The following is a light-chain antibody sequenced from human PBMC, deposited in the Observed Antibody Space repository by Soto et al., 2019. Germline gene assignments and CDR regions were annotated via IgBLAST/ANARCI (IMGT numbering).Light chain of an antibody. Sequence: AIQVTQSPSSLSASVGDRVTFTCRASQDIRGALAWYQQKPGKAPKLLIYDVSTVQSGVPSRFSGRGSGTEFTLTITSLQPEDFATYYCQQFNIYPITFGQGTRLDI. CDR2: DVS. J-gene: IGKJ5*01. V-gene: IGKV1-13*02. CDR3: QQFNIYPIT. CDR1: QDIRGA.